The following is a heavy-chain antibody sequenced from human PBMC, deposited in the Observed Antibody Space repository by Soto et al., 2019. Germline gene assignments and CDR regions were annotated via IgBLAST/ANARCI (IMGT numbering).Heavy chain of an antibody. CDR2: VSPDGTNT. CDR3: ARDLAGVDDS. Sequence: EVQLVESGGGLVQPGGSLRLSCAASGFTFSTYWMHWVRQVPGKGLVWVSRVSPDGTNTNYAASVKGRFTISRDNAKNTLHLQMNSLRVDDTAVYFCARDLAGVDDSWGQGTLVTVSS. CDR1: GFTFSTYW. J-gene: IGHJ4*02. V-gene: IGHV3-74*01. D-gene: IGHD7-27*01.